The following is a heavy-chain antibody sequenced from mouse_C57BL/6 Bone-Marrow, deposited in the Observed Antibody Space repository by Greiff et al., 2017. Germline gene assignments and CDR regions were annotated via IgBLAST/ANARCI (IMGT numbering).Heavy chain of an antibody. J-gene: IGHJ2*01. V-gene: IGHV1-76*01. CDR1: GYTFTDYY. D-gene: IGHD1-1*01. CDR2: IYPGSGNT. Sequence: QVQLQQSGAELVRPGASVKLSCKASGYTFTDYYINWVKQRPGQGLEWIARIYPGSGNTYYNEKFKGKATLTAEKSSSTAYMQLSSLTSEDSAVYFCARSGGGSSYRHWGQGTTLTVSS. CDR3: ARSGGGSSYRH.